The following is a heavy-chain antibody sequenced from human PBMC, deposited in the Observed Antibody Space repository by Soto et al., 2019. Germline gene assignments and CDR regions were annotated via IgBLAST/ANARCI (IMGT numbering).Heavy chain of an antibody. CDR3: TSLPVDTAMVTFDY. V-gene: IGHV3-73*01. CDR2: IRSKANSYAT. D-gene: IGHD5-18*01. Sequence: GGSLRLSCAASGFTFSGSAVHWVRQASGKGLEWVGRIRSKANSYATAYAASVKGRFTISRDDSKNTAYLQMNSLKTEDTAVYYCTSLPVDTAMVTFDYWGQGTLVTVSS. CDR1: GFTFSGSA. J-gene: IGHJ4*02.